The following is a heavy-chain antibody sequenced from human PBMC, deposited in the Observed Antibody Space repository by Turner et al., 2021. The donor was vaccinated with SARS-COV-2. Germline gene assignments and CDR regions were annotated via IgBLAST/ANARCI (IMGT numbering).Heavy chain of an antibody. V-gene: IGHV3-21*01. D-gene: IGHD3-22*01. CDR3: ARSPTAPGYYYDSSGYYTPYYFDY. J-gene: IGHJ4*02. Sequence: EVQLVESGGGLVKPGGSLRLSCAASGFTFSSYRMHWVRQAPGKGLEWVSSISSSSSYIDYADSVKGRFTISRDNAKNSLYLQMNSLRAEDTAVYYCARSPTAPGYYYDSSGYYTPYYFDYWGQGTLVTVSS. CDR2: ISSSSSYI. CDR1: GFTFSSYR.